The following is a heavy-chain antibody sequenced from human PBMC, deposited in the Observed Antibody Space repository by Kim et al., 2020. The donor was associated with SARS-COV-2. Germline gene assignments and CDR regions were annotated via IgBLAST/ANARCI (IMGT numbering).Heavy chain of an antibody. CDR1: GGSFSGYY. CDR2: INHSGST. J-gene: IGHJ4*02. D-gene: IGHD2-15*01. CDR3: ARRLLRSDLNVLDF. Sequence: SETLSLTCAVYGGSFSGYYWSWIRQPPGKGLEWIGEINHSGSTNYNPSLKSRVTISVDTSKNQFSLKLSSVTAADTAAYYCARRLLRSDLNVLDFWGQGTLVPVSS. V-gene: IGHV4-34*01.